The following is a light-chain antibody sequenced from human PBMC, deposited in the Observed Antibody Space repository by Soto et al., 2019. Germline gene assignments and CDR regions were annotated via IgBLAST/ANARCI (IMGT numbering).Light chain of an antibody. CDR1: QDISNY. CDR2: DAS. CDR3: QQYANLPLT. V-gene: IGKV1-33*01. Sequence: DIPMTQSPSSLSASVGDRVTITCQASQDISNYLNWYQQKPGKATKLLIYDASNLETGVPSRFSGSGSGTDFPFTISSLPPEDIATYYCQQYANLPLTFGGGTKVEIK. J-gene: IGKJ4*01.